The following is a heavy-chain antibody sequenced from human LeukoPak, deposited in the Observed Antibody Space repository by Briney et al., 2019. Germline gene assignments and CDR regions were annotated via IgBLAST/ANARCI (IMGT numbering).Heavy chain of an antibody. CDR3: ARTNPGVTMTGFDI. Sequence: PGGSLRLSCAASGFIFSNYWMTWVRQAPGKGLEWVANIKQDGSEKYYVDSVKGRFTISRDNAKNSLYLQMNSLRAEDTAVYYCARTNPGVTMTGFDIWGQGTMVTVSS. CDR1: GFIFSNYW. J-gene: IGHJ3*02. D-gene: IGHD3-22*01. V-gene: IGHV3-7*01. CDR2: IKQDGSEK.